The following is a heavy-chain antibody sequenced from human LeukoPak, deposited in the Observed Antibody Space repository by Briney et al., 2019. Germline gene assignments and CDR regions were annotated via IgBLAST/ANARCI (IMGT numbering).Heavy chain of an antibody. D-gene: IGHD3-22*01. CDR3: ARVGYYYDSSGYYFSPSVDY. Sequence: ASVKVSCKASGYTFTSYYMHWVRQAPGQGLEWMGIINPSGGSTSYEQKFQGRVTMTRDTSKSTVYMELSSLRSEDTAVYYCARVGYYYDSSGYYFSPSVDYWGQGTLVTVSS. CDR2: INPSGGST. V-gene: IGHV1-46*01. CDR1: GYTFTSYY. J-gene: IGHJ4*02.